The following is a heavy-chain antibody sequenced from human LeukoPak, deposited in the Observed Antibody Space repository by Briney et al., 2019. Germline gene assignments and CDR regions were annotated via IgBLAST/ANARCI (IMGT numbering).Heavy chain of an antibody. D-gene: IGHD2-2*02. J-gene: IGHJ4*02. V-gene: IGHV3-23*01. CDR3: AKLGYCSSTSCHNFDY. CDR1: GFTFCSYA. Sequence: GGSPRPSCAAPGFTFCSYAMGWGRPAPGEGLEWGSAICGSGGSTYYADSVKGRFTISRDNSKNTLYLQMNSLRAEDTAVYYCAKLGYCSSTSCHNFDYWGQGTLVTVSS. CDR2: ICGSGGST.